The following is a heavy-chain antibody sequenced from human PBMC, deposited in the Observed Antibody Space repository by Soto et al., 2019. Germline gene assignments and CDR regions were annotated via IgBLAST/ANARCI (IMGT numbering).Heavy chain of an antibody. V-gene: IGHV1-69*13. CDR2: IIPIIGTP. D-gene: IGHD3-10*01. Sequence: SVKASCKASGGTFRNHVFNWVRQAPGQGLEWMGGIIPIIGTPNYAQKFQGRVTITADASTNTVYLDVSSLRSQDTAVYYCARDLEFRDGNISHLDYWGQGTLVTVSS. CDR3: ARDLEFRDGNISHLDY. CDR1: GGTFRNHV. J-gene: IGHJ4*02.